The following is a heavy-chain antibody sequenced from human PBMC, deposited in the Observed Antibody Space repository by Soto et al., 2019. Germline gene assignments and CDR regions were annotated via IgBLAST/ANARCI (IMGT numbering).Heavy chain of an antibody. CDR2: IIPIFGTA. CDR1: GGTFSSYT. J-gene: IGHJ2*01. V-gene: IGHV1-69*12. Sequence: QVQLVQSGAEVKKPGSSVTVSCKASGGTFSSYTISCVRQAPGQGLEWMGGIIPIFGTANYAQTFQGRVTITVDESTSPAYMELCSLRSEDTAVYYCARGNHRWLQLWYFDLWCRGTLVTVSS. D-gene: IGHD5-12*01. CDR3: ARGNHRWLQLWYFDL.